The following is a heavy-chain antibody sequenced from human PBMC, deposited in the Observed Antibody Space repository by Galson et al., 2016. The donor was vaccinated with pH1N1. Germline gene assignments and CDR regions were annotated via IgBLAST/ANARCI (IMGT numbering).Heavy chain of an antibody. Sequence: SVKVSCKASGYTFTREYIHWVRQAPGQGLEWMGVIDPSNGGTTYSQNFQGLVTMTRDTSTNTVYMELSGLKSGDTAVYFCIRDLGRLRDYWGQGTLVTVSS. CDR2: IDPSNGGT. CDR1: GYTFTREY. CDR3: IRDLGRLRDY. J-gene: IGHJ4*02. D-gene: IGHD7-27*01. V-gene: IGHV1-46*01.